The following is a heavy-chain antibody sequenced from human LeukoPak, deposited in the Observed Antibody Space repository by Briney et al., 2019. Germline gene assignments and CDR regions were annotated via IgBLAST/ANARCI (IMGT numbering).Heavy chain of an antibody. V-gene: IGHV1-69*05. CDR2: IIPIFGTA. D-gene: IGHD6-13*01. CDR1: GGTFSSYA. Sequence: SSVKVSCKASGGTFSSYAISWVRQAPGQGLEWMGGIIPIFGTANYAQKFQGRVTITTDESTSTAYMELSSLRSEDTAVYYCARVIAAAGTGYYYYIDVWGKGTTVTVSS. J-gene: IGHJ6*03. CDR3: ARVIAAAGTGYYYYIDV.